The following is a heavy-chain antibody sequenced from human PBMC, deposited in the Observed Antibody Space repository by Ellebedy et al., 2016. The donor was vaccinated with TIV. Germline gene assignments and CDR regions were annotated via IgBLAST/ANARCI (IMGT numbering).Heavy chain of an antibody. J-gene: IGHJ6*02. Sequence: GESLKISCAASGFTFSSYAMNWVRQAPGKGLEWVAGIRGSGDSTYYVDSVKGRFTISRDNSKNTLYLQMNSLRAEDTAVYYCAKGRYTTGWYDGMDVWGQGTMVTVSS. V-gene: IGHV3-23*01. D-gene: IGHD6-19*01. CDR2: IRGSGDST. CDR1: GFTFSSYA. CDR3: AKGRYTTGWYDGMDV.